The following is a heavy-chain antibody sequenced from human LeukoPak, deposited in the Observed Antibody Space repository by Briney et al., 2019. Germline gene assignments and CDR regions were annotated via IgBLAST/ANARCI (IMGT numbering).Heavy chain of an antibody. J-gene: IGHJ4*02. CDR1: GFTSSSYA. V-gene: IGHV3-23*01. CDR3: AKAKTSKKSSSEIDY. Sequence: PGGSLRLSCAASGFTSSSYAMSWVRQAPGKGLEWVSAISGSGGSTYYADSVKGRFTISRDNSKNTLYLQMNSLRAEDTAVYYCAKAKTSKKSSSEIDYWGQGTLVTVSS. D-gene: IGHD6-19*01. CDR2: ISGSGGST.